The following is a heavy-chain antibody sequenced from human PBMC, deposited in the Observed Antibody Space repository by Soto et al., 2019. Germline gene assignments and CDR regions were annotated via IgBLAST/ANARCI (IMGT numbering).Heavy chain of an antibody. CDR1: GYTFTSYG. CDR3: AIGGKYGTNGVCSFYGIDV. Sequence: QVQLVQSGAEVKKPGASVKVSCKASGYTFTSYGISWVRQAPGQGLEWMGWISAYNGNTNYAQKFQGRVTMTTDTSTSTAYSELRSLRSDDTAVYYCAIGGKYGTNGVCSFYGIDVWGQGTTVTVSS. D-gene: IGHD2-8*01. J-gene: IGHJ6*02. V-gene: IGHV1-18*01. CDR2: ISAYNGNT.